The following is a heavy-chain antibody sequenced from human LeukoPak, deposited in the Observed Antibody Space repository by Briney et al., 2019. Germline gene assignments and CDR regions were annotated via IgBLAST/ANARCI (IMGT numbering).Heavy chain of an antibody. CDR1: GGSISSSSYY. V-gene: IGHV4-39*07. J-gene: IGHJ4*02. Sequence: SETLSLTCTVSGGSISSSSYYWGWIRQPPGKGLEWIGSIYYSGSTYYNPSLKSRVTISVDTSKNQFSLELNSVTAADTAVYYCARPSPYSSSWWFDYWGQGTLVTVSS. D-gene: IGHD6-13*01. CDR2: IYYSGST. CDR3: ARPSPYSSSWWFDY.